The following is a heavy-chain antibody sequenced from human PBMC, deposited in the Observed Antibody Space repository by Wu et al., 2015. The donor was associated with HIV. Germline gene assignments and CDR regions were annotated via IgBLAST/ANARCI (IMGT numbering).Heavy chain of an antibody. CDR2: FSPVFAKP. V-gene: IGHV1-69*18. Sequence: QVQLLQSGAEVKKPGASVMVSCKASGYTFTDYYIYWVRQAPGQGLEWMGRFSPVFAKPSYAQNFQGRITITADELTRTTYVEVYSLGSEDTAVYYCVRNTDSVATSLYSLGVWGQGTTVTVSS. J-gene: IGHJ6*02. CDR3: VRNTDSVATSLYSLGV. CDR1: GYTFTDYY. D-gene: IGHD5-12*01.